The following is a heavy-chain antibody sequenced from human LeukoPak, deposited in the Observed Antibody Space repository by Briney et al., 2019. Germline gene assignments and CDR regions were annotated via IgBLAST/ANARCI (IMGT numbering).Heavy chain of an antibody. D-gene: IGHD2-15*01. J-gene: IGHJ4*02. CDR3: ARVQVVVVAATPSAIFDY. V-gene: IGHV4-61*02. CDR2: IYTSGST. CDR1: GGSISSGDYY. Sequence: SQTLSLTCTVSGGSISSGDYYWSWIRQPAGKGLEWIGRIYTSGSTNYNPSLKSRVTMSVDTSKNQFSLKLSSVTAADTAVYYCARVQVVVVAATPSAIFDYWGQGTLVTVSS.